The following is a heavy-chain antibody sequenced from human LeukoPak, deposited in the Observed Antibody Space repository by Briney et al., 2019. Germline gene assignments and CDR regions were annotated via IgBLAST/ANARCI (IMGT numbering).Heavy chain of an antibody. D-gene: IGHD6-19*01. V-gene: IGHV1-8*03. CDR1: GYTFTSYD. CDR2: LSPNSGNT. J-gene: IGHJ5*02. CDR3: ARMAVSGRDNWFDP. Sequence: GASVKVSCKASGYTFTSYDINWVRQATGQGLEWTGWLSPNSGNTGYAQKFQGRVTITRNTSINTAYMELSSLRSDDTAVYYCARMAVSGRDNWFDPWGPGSLVTVSS.